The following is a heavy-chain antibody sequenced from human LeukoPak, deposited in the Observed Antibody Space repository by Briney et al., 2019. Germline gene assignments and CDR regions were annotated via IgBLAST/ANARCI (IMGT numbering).Heavy chain of an antibody. CDR1: GYSFTSYW. V-gene: IGHV5-51*01. Sequence: GESLKISCKGSGYSFTSYWIGWVRQMPGKGLEWMGIIYPGDSDTRYSPSFQGQVTISADKSISTAYLQWSSLKASDTAMYYCARHGPYCSGGSCYAWFDPWGQGALVTVSS. J-gene: IGHJ5*02. D-gene: IGHD2-15*01. CDR3: ARHGPYCSGGSCYAWFDP. CDR2: IYPGDSDT.